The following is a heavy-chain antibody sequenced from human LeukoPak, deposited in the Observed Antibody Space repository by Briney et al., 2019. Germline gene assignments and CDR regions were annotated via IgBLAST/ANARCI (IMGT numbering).Heavy chain of an antibody. Sequence: AASVKVSCKASGYIFTGYCMHWVRQAPGQGLEWMGRICLESGGTNYAQKFQGRVTMTTDTTVSTAYMELSGLKSDDTAVYYCASGLNSRSSSCWGQGTRVTVSS. CDR2: ICLESGGT. D-gene: IGHD6-13*01. CDR1: GYIFTGYC. J-gene: IGHJ4*02. V-gene: IGHV1-2*02. CDR3: ASGLNSRSSSC.